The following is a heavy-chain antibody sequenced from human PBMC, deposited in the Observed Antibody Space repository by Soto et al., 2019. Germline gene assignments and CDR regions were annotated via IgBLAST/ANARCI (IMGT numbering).Heavy chain of an antibody. D-gene: IGHD3-10*01. CDR2: FDPEDGET. Sequence: ASVKVSCKVSGYTLTELSMHWVRQAPGKGLEWMGGFDPEDGETIYAQKFQGRVTMTEDTSTDTAYMELSSLRSEDTAVYYCATGYYYGSGSASLAYYFDYWGQGXLVTVYS. V-gene: IGHV1-24*01. CDR3: ATGYYYGSGSASLAYYFDY. J-gene: IGHJ4*02. CDR1: GYTLTELS.